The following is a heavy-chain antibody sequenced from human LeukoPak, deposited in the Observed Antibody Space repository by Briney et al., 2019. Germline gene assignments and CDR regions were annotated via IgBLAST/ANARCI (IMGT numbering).Heavy chain of an antibody. CDR2: FDPEDGET. Sequence: GASVRVSCKVSGYTLTELSMHWVRQAPGKGLEWMGGFDPEDGETIYAQKFQGRVTMTEDTSTDTAYMELSSLRSEDTAVYYCATIPRRTYGSGSLNWCDPWGQGTLVTVSS. J-gene: IGHJ5*02. V-gene: IGHV1-24*01. CDR3: ATIPRRTYGSGSLNWCDP. D-gene: IGHD3-10*01. CDR1: GYTLTELS.